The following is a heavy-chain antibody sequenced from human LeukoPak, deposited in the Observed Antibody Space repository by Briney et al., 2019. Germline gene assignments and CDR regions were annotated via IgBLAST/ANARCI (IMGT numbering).Heavy chain of an antibody. J-gene: IGHJ4*02. V-gene: IGHV3-20*04. CDR1: GFTFDDYG. CDR3: AREMGSSGWYSARRVLSYFDY. Sequence: PGGSLRLSCAASGFTFDDYGMSWVRQAPGKGLEWVSGINWNGGSTGYADSVKGRFTISRDNAKNSLYLQMNSLRAEDTAVYYCAREMGSSGWYSARRVLSYFDYWGQGTLVTVSS. CDR2: INWNGGST. D-gene: IGHD6-19*01.